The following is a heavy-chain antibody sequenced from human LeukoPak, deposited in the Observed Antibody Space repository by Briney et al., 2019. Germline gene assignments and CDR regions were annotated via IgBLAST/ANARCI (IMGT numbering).Heavy chain of an antibody. V-gene: IGHV4-38-2*02. CDR2: IYHSGST. D-gene: IGHD2-15*01. CDR1: GYSISSGYY. CDR3: ARDRLVCSGGSCYQNWFDP. J-gene: IGHJ5*02. Sequence: SETLSLTCTVSGYSISSGYYWGWIRQPPGKGLEWIGSIYHSGSTYYNPSLKSRVTISVDTSKNQFSLKPSSVTAADTAVYYCARDRLVCSGGSCYQNWFDPWGQGTLVTVSS.